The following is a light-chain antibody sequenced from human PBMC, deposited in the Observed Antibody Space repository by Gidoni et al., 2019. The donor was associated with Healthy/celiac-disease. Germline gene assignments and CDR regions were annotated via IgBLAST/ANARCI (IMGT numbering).Light chain of an antibody. CDR2: DVS. Sequence: QSALTQPASVSGSPGQSITISCTGTSSDVGGYNYVSWYQQHPGKAPKLMIYDVSNRPSWVSNRFSGSTSGNTASLTISGLQAEDEADYYCSSYTSSSTLYVLGTGTKVTGL. CDR1: SSDVGGYNY. V-gene: IGLV2-14*01. CDR3: SSYTSSSTLYV. J-gene: IGLJ1*01.